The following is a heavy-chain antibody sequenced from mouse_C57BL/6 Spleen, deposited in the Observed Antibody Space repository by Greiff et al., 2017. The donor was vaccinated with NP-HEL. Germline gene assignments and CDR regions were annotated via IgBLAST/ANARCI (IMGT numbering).Heavy chain of an antibody. CDR2: IYPGSGNT. D-gene: IGHD1-1*02. Sequence: VKLVESGAELVRPGASVKLSCKASGYTFTDYYINWVKQRPGQGLEWIARIYPGSGNTYYNEKFKGKATLTAEKSSSTAYMQLSSLTSVDSAVYFCARGGLLDYWGQGTTLTVSS. J-gene: IGHJ2*01. CDR1: GYTFTDYY. V-gene: IGHV1-76*01. CDR3: ARGGLLDY.